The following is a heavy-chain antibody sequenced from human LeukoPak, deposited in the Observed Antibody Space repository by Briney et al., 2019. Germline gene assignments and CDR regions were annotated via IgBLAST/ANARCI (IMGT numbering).Heavy chain of an antibody. Sequence: PSETLSLTCAVYGGSFSGYYWSWIRQPPGKGLEWMGEINHSGSTNYNPSLKSRVTISVDTSKNQFSLMLSSVTAADTAVYYCARGVIVVVVATTRSDAFDIWGQGTMVTVSS. CDR2: INHSGST. CDR3: ARGVIVVVVATTRSDAFDI. CDR1: GGSFSGYY. D-gene: IGHD2-15*01. V-gene: IGHV4-34*01. J-gene: IGHJ3*02.